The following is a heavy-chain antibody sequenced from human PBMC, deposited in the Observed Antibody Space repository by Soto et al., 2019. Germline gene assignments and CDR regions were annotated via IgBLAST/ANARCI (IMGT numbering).Heavy chain of an antibody. CDR3: ARAAYCGGDCYLSTNFDY. D-gene: IGHD2-21*02. Sequence: PSETLSLTCTVSGGSISSYYWSWIRQPPGKGLEWIGYIYYSGSTNYNPSLKSRVTISVDTSKNQFPLKLSSVTAADTAVYYCARAAYCGGDCYLSTNFDYWGQGTLVTVSS. J-gene: IGHJ4*02. CDR2: IYYSGST. CDR1: GGSISSYY. V-gene: IGHV4-59*01.